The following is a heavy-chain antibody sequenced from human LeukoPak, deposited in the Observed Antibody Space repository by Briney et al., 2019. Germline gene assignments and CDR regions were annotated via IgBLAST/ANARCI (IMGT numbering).Heavy chain of an antibody. J-gene: IGHJ6*02. V-gene: IGHV4-34*01. CDR3: ARHWGPDGGYLSYYYYYGMDV. CDR1: GGSFSGYY. D-gene: IGHD5-12*01. CDR2: INHSGST. Sequence: PSETLSLTCAVYGGSFSGYYWSWIRQPPGKGLEWIGEINHSGSTNYNPSLKSRVTISVDTSKNQFSLKLSSVTAADTAVYYCARHWGPDGGYLSYYYYYGMDVWGQGTTVTVSS.